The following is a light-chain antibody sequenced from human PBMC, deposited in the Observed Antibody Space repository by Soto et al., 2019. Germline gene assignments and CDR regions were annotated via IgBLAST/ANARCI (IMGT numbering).Light chain of an antibody. Sequence: EIVLTQSPATLSLSPGERATLSCSASQSVSSYLAWYQQKPGQAPRLLIYDASNRATGIPARFSGSGSGTDFTRTISSLEPDDFAVYYCQQRSDWPSTFGGGTPLQIK. CDR1: QSVSSY. CDR2: DAS. V-gene: IGKV3-11*01. CDR3: QQRSDWPST. J-gene: IGKJ4*01.